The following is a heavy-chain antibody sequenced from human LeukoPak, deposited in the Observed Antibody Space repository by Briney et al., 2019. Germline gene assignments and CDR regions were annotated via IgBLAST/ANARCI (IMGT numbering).Heavy chain of an antibody. CDR3: TRSGIAVAGTRYFQH. J-gene: IGHJ1*01. CDR2: ISAYNGNT. Sequence: GSVKVPCKASGYTFTSYGISWVRQAPGQGLEWMGWISAYNGNTNYAQKLQGRVTMTTDTSTSTAYMELRSLRSDDTAVYYCTRSGIAVAGTRYFQHWGQGTLFTVSS. D-gene: IGHD6-19*01. CDR1: GYTFTSYG. V-gene: IGHV1-18*01.